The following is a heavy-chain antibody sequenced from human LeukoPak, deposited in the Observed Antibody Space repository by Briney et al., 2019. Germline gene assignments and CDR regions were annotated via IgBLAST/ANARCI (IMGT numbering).Heavy chain of an antibody. J-gene: IGHJ3*02. Sequence: GGSLRLSRAASGFTFSSYSMNWVRQAPGKGLEWVSSISSSSSYIYYADSVKGRFTISRDNAKNSLYLQMNSLRAEDTAVYYCARAWSTPVWFGESHDAFDIWGQGTMVTVSS. D-gene: IGHD3-10*01. CDR2: ISSSSSYI. CDR1: GFTFSSYS. CDR3: ARAWSTPVWFGESHDAFDI. V-gene: IGHV3-21*01.